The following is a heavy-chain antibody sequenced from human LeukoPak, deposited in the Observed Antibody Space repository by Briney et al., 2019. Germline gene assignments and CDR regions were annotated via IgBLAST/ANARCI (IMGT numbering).Heavy chain of an antibody. CDR3: ARGYCSSTSCYYYFDY. J-gene: IGHJ4*02. CDR1: GYTFTGYY. D-gene: IGHD2-2*01. CDR2: INTNSGGT. Sequence: ASVKVSCKASGYTFTGYYMHWVRQAPGQGLEWMGWINTNSGGTNYAQKFQGRVTMTRDTSISTAYMELSRPRSDDTAVYYCARGYCSSTSCYYYFDYWGPGNLVTASS. V-gene: IGHV1-2*02.